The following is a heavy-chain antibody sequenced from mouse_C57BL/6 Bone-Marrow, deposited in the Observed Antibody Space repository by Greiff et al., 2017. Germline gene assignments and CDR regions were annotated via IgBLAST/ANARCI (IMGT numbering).Heavy chain of an antibody. CDR1: GYTFTSYG. Sequence: QVQLQQSGAELARPGASVKLSCKASGYTFTSYGISWVKQRTGQGLEWIGEIYPRSGNTYYNEKFKGKATLTADKSSSTAYMALRSLTSEDSAVYFCARGQLRLRPFFAYWGQGTLVTVSA. D-gene: IGHD3-2*02. J-gene: IGHJ3*01. V-gene: IGHV1-81*01. CDR2: IYPRSGNT. CDR3: ARGQLRLRPFFAY.